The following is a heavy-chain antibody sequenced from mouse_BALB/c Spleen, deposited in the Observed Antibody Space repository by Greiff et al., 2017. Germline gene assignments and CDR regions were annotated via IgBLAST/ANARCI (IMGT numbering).Heavy chain of an antibody. J-gene: IGHJ4*01. CDR2: ISSGSSTI. V-gene: IGHV5-17*02. CDR3: ARGGYGSSPYYYAMDY. Sequence: EVQLVESGGGLVQPGGSRKLSCAASGFTFSSFGMHWVRQAPEKGLEWVAYISSGSSTIYYADTVKGRFTISRDNPKNTLFLQMTSLRSEDTAMYYCARGGYGSSPYYYAMDYWGQGTSVTVSS. D-gene: IGHD1-1*01. CDR1: GFTFSSFG.